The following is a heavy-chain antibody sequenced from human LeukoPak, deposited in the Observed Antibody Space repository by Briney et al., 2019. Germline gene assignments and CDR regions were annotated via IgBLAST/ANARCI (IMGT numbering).Heavy chain of an antibody. V-gene: IGHV3-74*01. J-gene: IGHJ4*02. Sequence: GGSLRLSCAASGFTFSSYWVHWVRQAPGKGPERVSRIKTDGSITNYADSVKGRFTISRDNAKNTLYLQMNSLRDEDTAVYYCARAGTYKFEYWGQGTLVTVSS. CDR3: ARAGTYKFEY. CDR1: GFTFSSYW. D-gene: IGHD3-10*01. CDR2: IKTDGSIT.